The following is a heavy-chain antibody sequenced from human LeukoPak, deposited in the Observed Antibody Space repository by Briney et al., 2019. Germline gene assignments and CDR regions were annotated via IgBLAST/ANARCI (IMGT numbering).Heavy chain of an antibody. Sequence: SETLSLTCTVSGGSISSYYWSWIRQPPGKGLEWIGYIYYSGSTNYNPSLKSRVTISVDTSKNQFSLKLSSVTAADTAVYYCARHQRCHSDAFYLWGQGTTGTVSS. J-gene: IGHJ3*01. D-gene: IGHD4-17*01. CDR3: ARHQRCHSDAFYL. V-gene: IGHV4-59*01. CDR1: GGSISSYY. CDR2: IYYSGST.